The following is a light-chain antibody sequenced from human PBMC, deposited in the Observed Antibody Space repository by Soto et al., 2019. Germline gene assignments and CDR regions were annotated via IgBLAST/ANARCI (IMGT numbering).Light chain of an antibody. CDR3: QVWDRSTGV. CDR2: RDS. CDR1: NIGSKN. J-gene: IGLJ2*01. Sequence: SYELTQPLSVSVALGQTARITCGGNNIGSKNVHWYRQKPGQAPVLVIYRDSNRPSGIPERFSGSNSGNTATLTISRAQAGDEADYYCQVWDRSTGVFGGGTKLTVL. V-gene: IGLV3-9*01.